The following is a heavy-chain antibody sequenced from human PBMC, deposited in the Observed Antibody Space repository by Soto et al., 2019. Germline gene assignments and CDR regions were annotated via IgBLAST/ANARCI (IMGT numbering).Heavy chain of an antibody. CDR1: GGSISSGDYY. Sequence: SETLSLTCTVSGGSISSGDYYWSWIRQPPGKGLEWIGYIYYSRSNYYNPSLKSRVTISVDTSKNQFSLKLSSVTAADTAVYYCARGTVGYSYGYYYYYYGMDVWGQGTTVTVSS. J-gene: IGHJ6*02. CDR3: ARGTVGYSYGYYYYYYGMDV. V-gene: IGHV4-30-4*01. CDR2: IYYSRSN. D-gene: IGHD5-18*01.